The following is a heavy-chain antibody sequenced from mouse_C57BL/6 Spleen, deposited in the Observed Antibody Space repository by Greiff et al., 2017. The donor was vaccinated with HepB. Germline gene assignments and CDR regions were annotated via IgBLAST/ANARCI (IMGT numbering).Heavy chain of an antibody. Sequence: EVKLQESGPGLVKPSQSLSLTCSVTGYSITSGYYWNWIRQFPGNKLEWMGYISYDGSNNYNPSLKNRISITRDTSKNQFFLQLNSVTTEDTATYYCARGSKLHWYFDVWGTGTTVTVSS. J-gene: IGHJ1*03. V-gene: IGHV3-6*01. CDR3: ARGSKLHWYFDV. CDR2: ISYDGSN. CDR1: GYSITSGYY. D-gene: IGHD2-5*01.